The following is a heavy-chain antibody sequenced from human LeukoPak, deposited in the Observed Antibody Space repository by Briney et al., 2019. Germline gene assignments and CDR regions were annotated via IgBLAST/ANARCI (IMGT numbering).Heavy chain of an antibody. CDR2: ISTSNGNT. V-gene: IGHV1-18*01. D-gene: IGHD2-15*01. Sequence: AAVKVSCKTSGYTFTSYGISWVRQAPGQGLEWMGWISTSNGNTSYAQKLQGRVTMTTDTSTSTAYMELRSLRSDDTAVYYCARTCSDGSCYFYYWGQGTLVTVSS. J-gene: IGHJ4*02. CDR3: ARTCSDGSCYFYY. CDR1: GYTFTSYG.